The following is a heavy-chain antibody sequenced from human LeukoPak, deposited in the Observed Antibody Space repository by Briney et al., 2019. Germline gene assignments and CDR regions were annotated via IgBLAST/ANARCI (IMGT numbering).Heavy chain of an antibody. CDR3: AKDPSSSWYRGLLGAFDY. Sequence: GGSLRLSCAASGFTFDDYAMHWVRQAPGKGLEWVSGISWNSGSIGYADSVKGRFTISRDNAKNSLYLQMNSLRAEDTALYYCAKDPSSSWYRGLLGAFDYWGQGTLVTVSS. J-gene: IGHJ4*02. D-gene: IGHD6-13*01. CDR2: ISWNSGSI. V-gene: IGHV3-9*01. CDR1: GFTFDDYA.